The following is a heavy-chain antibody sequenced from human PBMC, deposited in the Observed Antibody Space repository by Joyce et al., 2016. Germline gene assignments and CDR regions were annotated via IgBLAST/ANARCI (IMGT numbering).Heavy chain of an antibody. D-gene: IGHD5-12*01. CDR2: IVVGSGNA. CDR1: GVTFSSTA. Sequence: QMQLVQSGPEVKKPGTSVKVSCEASGVTFSSTAVQWGRKGGGQRPEWIGWIVVGSGNAIYAQTLQDRVTITADTSTNTAYMELSSLRSDDTAVYYCSAGGSAATRVWGQGTLVTVSS. CDR3: SAGGSAATRV. J-gene: IGHJ4*02. V-gene: IGHV1-58*01.